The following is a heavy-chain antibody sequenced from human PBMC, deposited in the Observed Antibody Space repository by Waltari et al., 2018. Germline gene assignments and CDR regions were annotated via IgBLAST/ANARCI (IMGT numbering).Heavy chain of an antibody. Sequence: EVQLVESGGGLVQPGGSLRLSCAASGFTYGLYWMHWCRQAPGKGLVWVSRSNSDGSSTSYADSVKGRFTISKDNAKNTVYLQMNSLRAEDTAIYYCARGARRTTVTTGWWYFDLWGRGTLVTVSS. CDR1: GFTYGLYW. J-gene: IGHJ2*01. CDR3: ARGARRTTVTTGWWYFDL. CDR2: SNSDGSST. V-gene: IGHV3-74*01. D-gene: IGHD4-17*01.